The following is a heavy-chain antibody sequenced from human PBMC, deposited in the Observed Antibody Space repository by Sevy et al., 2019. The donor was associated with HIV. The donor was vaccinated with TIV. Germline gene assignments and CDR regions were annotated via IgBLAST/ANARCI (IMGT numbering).Heavy chain of an antibody. D-gene: IGHD2-15*01. V-gene: IGHV3-48*02. J-gene: IGHJ4*02. CDR3: ARVSPRYCSGGSCYSMLDY. CDR2: ISSSSSTI. CDR1: GFTFSSYS. Sequence: GSLRLSCAASGFTFSSYSMNWVRQAPGKGLEWVSYISSSSSTIYYADSVKGRFTISRDNAKNSLYLQMNSLRDEDTAVYYCARVSPRYCSGGSCYSMLDYWGQGTLVTVSS.